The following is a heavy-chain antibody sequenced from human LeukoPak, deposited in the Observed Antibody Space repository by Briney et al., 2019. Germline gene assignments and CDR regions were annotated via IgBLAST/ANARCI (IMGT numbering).Heavy chain of an antibody. CDR2: ISYDGSNK. CDR3: AGVAAPLDAFYI. Sequence: GGSLRLSCAASGFTFSSYGMHWVRQAPGKGLEWVAVISYDGSNKYYTDSVKGRFTISRDNSKNTLYLQINSLRAEDTAVYYCAGVAAPLDAFYIWGQRTMVTVSS. CDR1: GFTFSSYG. D-gene: IGHD2-15*01. J-gene: IGHJ3*02. V-gene: IGHV3-30*03.